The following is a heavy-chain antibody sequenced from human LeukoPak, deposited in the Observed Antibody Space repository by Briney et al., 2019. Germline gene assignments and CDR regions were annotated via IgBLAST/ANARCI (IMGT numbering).Heavy chain of an antibody. V-gene: IGHV1-69*13. Sequence: GASVKVSCKASGGTFSSYAISWVRQAPGQGLEWMGGIIPIFGTANYAQKFQGRVTITADESTSTAYMELSSLRSDDTAVYYCARVVYYYDSSGGDYFDYWGQGTLVTVSS. CDR2: IIPIFGTA. CDR1: GGTFSSYA. J-gene: IGHJ4*02. D-gene: IGHD3-22*01. CDR3: ARVVYYYDSSGGDYFDY.